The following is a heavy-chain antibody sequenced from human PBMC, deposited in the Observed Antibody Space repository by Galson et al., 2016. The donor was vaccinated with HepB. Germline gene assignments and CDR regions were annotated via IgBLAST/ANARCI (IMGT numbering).Heavy chain of an antibody. CDR1: GDTFSNYA. D-gene: IGHD2-2*01. CDR2: IIPFLGIA. Sequence: SVKVSCKASGDTFSNYAITWVRQAPGQGLEWMGRIIPFLGIAKYAQRFQDRVTITADKSTSKVFMEVNSLRSEDTAVYYWARVDCIGNACYLNYWGQGTLVIVSS. CDR3: ARVDCIGNACYLNY. V-gene: IGHV1-69*04. J-gene: IGHJ4*02.